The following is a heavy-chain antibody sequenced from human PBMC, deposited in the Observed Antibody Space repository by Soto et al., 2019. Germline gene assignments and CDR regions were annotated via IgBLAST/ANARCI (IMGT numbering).Heavy chain of an antibody. V-gene: IGHV3-48*01. Sequence: PGGSLILSCAAAGFTCSSYSMNWVRQAPGKGLEWVSYISSSSSTIYYADSVKGRFTISRDNAKNSLYLQMNSLRAEYTAVYYCARDYSSYGPFDYWGQGTQVTVPQ. CDR2: ISSSSSTI. CDR3: ARDYSSYGPFDY. CDR1: GFTCSSYS. D-gene: IGHD5-18*01. J-gene: IGHJ4*02.